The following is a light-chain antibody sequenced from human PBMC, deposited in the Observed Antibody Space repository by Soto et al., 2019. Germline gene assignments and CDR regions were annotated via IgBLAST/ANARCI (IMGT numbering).Light chain of an antibody. Sequence: QSVLTQPPSVSAAPGQRVTVSCFGNSSNIGKDFVSWYQQLPVTAPKLLIYDNNKRPSGIPDRSSGSKSGTSATLGIAGLQSGGEAYYYCGTWDRSLSGPYVLGPGTKETVL. CDR2: DNN. CDR3: GTWDRSLSGPYV. CDR1: SSNIGKDF. J-gene: IGLJ1*01. V-gene: IGLV1-51*01.